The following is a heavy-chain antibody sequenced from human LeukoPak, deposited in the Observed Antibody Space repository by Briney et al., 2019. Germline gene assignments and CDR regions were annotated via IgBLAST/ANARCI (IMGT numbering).Heavy chain of an antibody. CDR2: INPNSGGT. CDR3: AREHPGVVVVVAATPHLDY. CDR1: GYTFTGYY. J-gene: IGHJ4*02. Sequence: SVKVSCKASGYTFTGYYMHWVRQAPGQGLEWMGWINPNSGGTNYAQKFQGRGTMTRDTSISTAYMELSRLRSDDTAVYYCAREHPGVVVVVAATPHLDYWGQGTLVTVSS. D-gene: IGHD2-15*01. V-gene: IGHV1-2*02.